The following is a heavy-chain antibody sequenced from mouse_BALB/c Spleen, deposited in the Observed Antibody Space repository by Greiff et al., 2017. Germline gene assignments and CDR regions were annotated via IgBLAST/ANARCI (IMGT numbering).Heavy chain of an antibody. Sequence: VQLKESGPGLVKPSQSLSLTCTVTGYSITSDYAWNWIRQFPGNKLEWMGYISYSGSTSYNPSLKSRISITRDTSKNQFFLQLNSVTTEDTATYYCATLWLRRAMDYWGQGTSVTVSS. CDR2: ISYSGST. CDR3: ATLWLRRAMDY. J-gene: IGHJ4*01. CDR1: GYSITSDYA. D-gene: IGHD2-2*01. V-gene: IGHV3-2*02.